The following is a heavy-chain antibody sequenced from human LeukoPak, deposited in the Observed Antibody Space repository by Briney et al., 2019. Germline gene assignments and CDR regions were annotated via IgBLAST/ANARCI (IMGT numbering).Heavy chain of an antibody. CDR1: GGTFSSYA. D-gene: IGHD6-13*01. V-gene: IGHV1-69*06. CDR2: IIPIFGTA. CDR3: ARAPGHLAAPGTHAFDI. Sequence: ASVKVSCKASGGTFSSYAISWVRQAPGQGLEWMGGIIPIFGTANYAQKFQGRVTITADKSTSTAYMELSSLRSEDTAVYYCARAPGHLAAPGTHAFDIWGQGTMVTVSS. J-gene: IGHJ3*02.